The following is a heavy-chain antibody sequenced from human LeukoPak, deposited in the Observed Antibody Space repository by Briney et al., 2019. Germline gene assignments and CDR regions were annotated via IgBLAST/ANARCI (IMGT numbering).Heavy chain of an antibody. CDR3: ARVRENYYYYYGMEV. J-gene: IGHJ6*02. Sequence: SETLSLTCTVSGGSISSYYWSWIRQPPGKGLEWIGYIYYSGSTNYNPSLKSRVTISVDTSKNQFSLKLSSVTAADTAVYYCARVRENYYYYYGMEVWGQGTTVTVSS. CDR2: IYYSGST. D-gene: IGHD1-26*01. V-gene: IGHV4-59*01. CDR1: GGSISSYY.